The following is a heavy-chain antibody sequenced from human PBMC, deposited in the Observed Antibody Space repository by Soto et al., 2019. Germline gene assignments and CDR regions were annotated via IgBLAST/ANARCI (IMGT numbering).Heavy chain of an antibody. Sequence: EVQLVESGGGLVKPGGSLRLSCAASGFTFSSYSMNWVRQAPGKGLEWVSSISSSSSYIYYADSVKVRFTISRDNAKNSLYLQMNSLRAEDTAVYYCARERSGYCSSTSCYHYGMDVWGQGTTVTVSS. D-gene: IGHD2-2*01. J-gene: IGHJ6*02. V-gene: IGHV3-21*01. CDR3: ARERSGYCSSTSCYHYGMDV. CDR1: GFTFSSYS. CDR2: ISSSSSYI.